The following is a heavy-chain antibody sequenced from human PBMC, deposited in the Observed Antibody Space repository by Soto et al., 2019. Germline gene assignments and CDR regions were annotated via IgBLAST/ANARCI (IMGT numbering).Heavy chain of an antibody. CDR3: AGHIAVAGTRRRGIDY. J-gene: IGHJ4*02. CDR2: IIPIFGTA. Sequence: GASVKVSCKASGGTFSSYAISWVRQAPGQGLEWMGGIIPIFGTANYAQKFQGRVTITADESTSTAYMELSSLRSEDTAVYYCAGHIAVAGTRRRGIDYWGQGTLVPVSS. V-gene: IGHV1-69*13. D-gene: IGHD6-19*01. CDR1: GGTFSSYA.